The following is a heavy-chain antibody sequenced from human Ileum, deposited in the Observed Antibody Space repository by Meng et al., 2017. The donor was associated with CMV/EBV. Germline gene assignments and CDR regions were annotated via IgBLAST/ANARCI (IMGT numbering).Heavy chain of an antibody. D-gene: IGHD2-15*01. CDR2: IYYNGNT. CDR3: ARGVAPAF. J-gene: IGHJ3*01. V-gene: IGHV4-59*01. CDR1: GGSISGFH. Sequence: SETLSLTCTVSGGSISGFHWSWIRQPPGKGLEWIGNIYYNGNTNYNASLKSRVIISVDTSKNQFSLKLSSVTAADTAVYYCARGVAPAFWGLGTMVTVSS.